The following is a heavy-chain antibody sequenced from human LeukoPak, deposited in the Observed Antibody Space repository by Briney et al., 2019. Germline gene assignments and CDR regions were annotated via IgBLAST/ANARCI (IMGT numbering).Heavy chain of an antibody. CDR3: ARGTQWLLRAHHYMDV. V-gene: IGHV1-2*02. D-gene: IGHD3-22*01. CDR2: INPNSGGT. Sequence: ASVKVSCKASGYTFTGYYMHWVRQAPGQGLEWMGWINPNSGGTNYAQRFQGRVTMTRDTSISTAYMELSRLRSDDTAVYYCARGTQWLLRAHHYMDVWGKGTTVTVSS. J-gene: IGHJ6*03. CDR1: GYTFTGYY.